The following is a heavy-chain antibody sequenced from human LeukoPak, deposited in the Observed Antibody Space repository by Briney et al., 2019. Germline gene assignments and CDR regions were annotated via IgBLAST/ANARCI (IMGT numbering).Heavy chain of an antibody. J-gene: IGHJ4*02. V-gene: IGHV3-23*01. CDR3: SKGRVAAAGTWHYFDY. Sequence: GGSLRLSCAASGFTVSSNYMSWVRQAPGKGLEWVSIISGTGSTTYYADSVKGRFTISRDNSKNTLFLQMNSLRAEDTAVYYCSKGRVAAAGTWHYFDYWGQGILVTVSS. D-gene: IGHD6-13*01. CDR2: ISGTGSTT. CDR1: GFTVSSNY.